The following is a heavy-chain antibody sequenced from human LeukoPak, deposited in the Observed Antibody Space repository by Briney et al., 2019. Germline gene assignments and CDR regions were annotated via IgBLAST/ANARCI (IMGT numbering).Heavy chain of an antibody. CDR2: IYYSGST. D-gene: IGHD6-13*01. CDR3: ARDEGNLYSTTYACNI. Sequence: SETLSLTCTVSGGSISSYYWSWIRQPPGKGLEWIGYIYYSGSTNYNPSLKSRVTISLDTSKNQFSPKLSSVSAADTAVYYCARDEGNLYSTTYACNIWGQGTMVTVSS. J-gene: IGHJ3*02. CDR1: GGSISSYY. V-gene: IGHV4-59*01.